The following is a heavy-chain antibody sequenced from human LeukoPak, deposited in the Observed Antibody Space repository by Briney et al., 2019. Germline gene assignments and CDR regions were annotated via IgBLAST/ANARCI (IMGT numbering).Heavy chain of an antibody. V-gene: IGHV3-23*01. CDR3: AKGSAQWELYDY. Sequence: GGSLRLSCAASGFTFSSYAMSWVRQAPGKGLEWVSAISDSGSTPYYADFVKGRFTISRDNSKNTLYLQMNGLRAEDTAIYYCAKGSAQWELYDYWGQGTLATVSS. CDR1: GFTFSSYA. J-gene: IGHJ4*02. CDR2: ISDSGSTP. D-gene: IGHD4-23*01.